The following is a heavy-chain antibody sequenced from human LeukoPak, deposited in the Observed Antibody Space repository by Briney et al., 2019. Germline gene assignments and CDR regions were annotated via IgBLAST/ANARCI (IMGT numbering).Heavy chain of an antibody. J-gene: IGHJ4*02. CDR3: ARDSGSGYYEMAY. CDR2: INTGNGNT. V-gene: IGHV1-3*04. D-gene: IGHD3-22*01. CDR1: GYTFTNYA. Sequence: ASVKVSCKASGYTFTNYAIHWVRQTPGQSLEWMGWINTGNGNTKYSQKFQGRVTITRDTSASTAYMELSSLRSEDTAVYYCARDSGSGYYEMAYWGQGTLVTVSS.